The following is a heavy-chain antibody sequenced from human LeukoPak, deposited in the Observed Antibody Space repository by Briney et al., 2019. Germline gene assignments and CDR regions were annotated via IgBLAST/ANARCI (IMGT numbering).Heavy chain of an antibody. Sequence: GGSLRLSCAASGFTFSSYWMSWVRQAPGKGLEWVANIKQDGSEKYYVDSVKGRFTISRDNAKNSLYLQMNSLRAEDTAVYYCARDGDIVLMVYAYDYWGQGTLVTVSS. CDR2: IKQDGSEK. CDR3: ARDGDIVLMVYAYDY. CDR1: GFTFSSYW. V-gene: IGHV3-7*01. J-gene: IGHJ4*02. D-gene: IGHD2-8*01.